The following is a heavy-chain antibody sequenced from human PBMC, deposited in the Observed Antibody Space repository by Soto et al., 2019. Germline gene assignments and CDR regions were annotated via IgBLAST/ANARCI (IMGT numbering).Heavy chain of an antibody. CDR1: GYQFIDYW. V-gene: IGHV5-51*01. CDR3: ARACGGEYYDRRRWYSAY. J-gene: IGHJ4*02. CDR2: IYPGDFDI. Sequence: GESLKISCKCSGYQFIDYWIGWVRQVPGKGLEWMGSIYPGDFDIKYGPSFPGQVTISADKSITTVYLHWSGLKASDTGIYYCARACGGEYYDRRRWYSAYWGQGTQVIVSS. D-gene: IGHD3-16*01.